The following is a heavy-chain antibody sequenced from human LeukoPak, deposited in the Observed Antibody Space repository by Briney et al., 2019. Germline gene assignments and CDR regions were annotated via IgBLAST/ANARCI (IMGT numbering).Heavy chain of an antibody. V-gene: IGHV4-59*11. CDR2: TYFSGSI. J-gene: IGHJ4*02. CDR1: GGAISSHY. Sequence: PSETLSLTCTDSGGAISSHYWSWIRQPPGKGLEWIGYTYFSGSINYNPSLKSRVTISVDTSKTHFSLKLSSVTAADTAVYYCARYDSSGYSIEYWGQGTQVTVAS. D-gene: IGHD3-22*01. CDR3: ARYDSSGYSIEY.